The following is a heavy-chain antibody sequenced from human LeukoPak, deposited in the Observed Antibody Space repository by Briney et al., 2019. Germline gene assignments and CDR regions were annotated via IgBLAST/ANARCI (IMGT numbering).Heavy chain of an antibody. J-gene: IGHJ4*02. CDR2: IFYSGST. V-gene: IGHV4-59*01. CDR3: ARGNPVLRYFDWLPPGFDY. Sequence: SETLSLTCTVSGGSISNYYWNWIRQPPGKGLEWIGYIFYSGSTNYNPSLKSRLTISVDTSKNQFSLKLTSVTAADTAVYYCARGNPVLRYFDWLPPGFDYWGQGTLVTVSS. D-gene: IGHD3-9*01. CDR1: GGSISNYY.